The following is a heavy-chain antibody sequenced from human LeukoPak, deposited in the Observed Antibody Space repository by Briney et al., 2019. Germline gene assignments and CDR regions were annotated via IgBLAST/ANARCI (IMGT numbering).Heavy chain of an antibody. CDR2: IIPILGIA. Sequence: SVKVSCKASGGTFSSYAIIWVRQAPGQGLEWMGRIIPILGIANYAQKFQGRVTITADKSTSTAYMELSSLRSEDTAVYYCARAGIAAAGPPEYWGQGTLVTVSS. CDR1: GGTFSSYA. J-gene: IGHJ4*02. V-gene: IGHV1-69*04. CDR3: ARAGIAAAGPPEY. D-gene: IGHD6-13*01.